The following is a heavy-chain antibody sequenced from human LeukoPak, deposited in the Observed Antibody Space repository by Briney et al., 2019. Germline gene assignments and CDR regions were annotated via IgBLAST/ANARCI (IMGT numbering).Heavy chain of an antibody. V-gene: IGHV4-31*03. CDR1: GGSISSGGYY. D-gene: IGHD3-22*01. Sequence: SETLSLTCTVSGGSISSGGYYWSWIRQHPGKGLEWIGYIYYSGSTYYNPSLKSRVTISVDTSKNQFSLKLGSVTTADTAVYYCARTYSGYTPFDIWGQGTMVTVSS. CDR2: IYYSGST. J-gene: IGHJ3*02. CDR3: ARTYSGYTPFDI.